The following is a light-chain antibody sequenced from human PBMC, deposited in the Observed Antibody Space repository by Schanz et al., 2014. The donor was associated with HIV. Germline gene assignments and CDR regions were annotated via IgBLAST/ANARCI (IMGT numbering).Light chain of an antibody. V-gene: IGLV2-14*03. J-gene: IGLJ2*01. CDR2: DVS. Sequence: QSALTQPASVSGSPGQSITISCTGTSSDVGGFYYVSWYQQHPGKAPKLMIYDVSNRPSGVSNRFSGSKSGNTASLTISGLQAEDEADYYCSSYADNNNPHVVFGGGTKLTVL. CDR1: SSDVGGFYY. CDR3: SSYADNNNPHVV.